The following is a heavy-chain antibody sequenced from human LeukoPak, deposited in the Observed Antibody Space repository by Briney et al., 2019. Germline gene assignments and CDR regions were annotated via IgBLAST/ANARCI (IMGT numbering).Heavy chain of an antibody. CDR1: GFTFSTHW. V-gene: IGHV3-74*01. J-gene: IGHJ6*02. Sequence: GGSLRLSCAASGFTFSTHWMYWVRQAPGKELVWVSRISGDGSMTSYADSVKGRFTISRDNAKDTLFLQMTSLRVEDTAVYSCASLLTTYHGSGGGGVDVWGQGTTVTVSS. CDR2: ISGDGSMT. CDR3: ASLLTTYHGSGGGGVDV. D-gene: IGHD3-10*01.